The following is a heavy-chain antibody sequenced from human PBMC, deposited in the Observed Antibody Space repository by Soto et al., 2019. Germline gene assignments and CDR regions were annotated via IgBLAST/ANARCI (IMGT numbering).Heavy chain of an antibody. CDR2: IYHSGST. CDR1: GDSVSRGGYY. CDR3: ARDGAGAYGLGWFDP. V-gene: IGHV4-31*03. J-gene: IGHJ5*02. D-gene: IGHD2-21*01. Sequence: QVQLQESGPGLVKPSQTLSLTCTVSGDSVSRGGYYWNWLRQHPRKGLEWIGYIYHSGSTIYNPSPKSRVTISVDTSKNRLSLELSNVTAADTAVYYCARDGAGAYGLGWFDPWGQGILVTVSS.